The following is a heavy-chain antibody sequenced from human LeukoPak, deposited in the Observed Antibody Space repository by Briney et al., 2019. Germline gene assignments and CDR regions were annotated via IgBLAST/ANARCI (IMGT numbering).Heavy chain of an antibody. CDR2: IYYSGST. CDR1: GGSISSYY. CDR3: ARHLAPYDSSAPVGY. D-gene: IGHD3-22*01. Sequence: PSETLSLTCTVSGGSISSYYWSWIRQPPGKGLEWIGYIYYSGSTNYNPSLKSRVAISVDTSKNQFSLKLSSVTAADTAVYYCARHLAPYDSSAPVGYWGQGTLVTVSS. V-gene: IGHV4-59*08. J-gene: IGHJ4*02.